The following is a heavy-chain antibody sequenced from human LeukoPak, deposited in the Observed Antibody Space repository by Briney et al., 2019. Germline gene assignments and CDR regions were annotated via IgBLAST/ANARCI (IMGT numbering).Heavy chain of an antibody. V-gene: IGHV3-48*01. D-gene: IGHD3-22*01. J-gene: IGHJ4*02. Sequence: GGSLRLSCAASGFTFSNYNMNWVRQAPGKGLEWVSYISSTSTTIYYADSVKGRFTISRDNAKNSLYLQMNSLRAEDTAFYYCARVQQYDKFDYWGQGTLVTVSS. CDR1: GFTFSNYN. CDR2: ISSTSTTI. CDR3: ARVQQYDKFDY.